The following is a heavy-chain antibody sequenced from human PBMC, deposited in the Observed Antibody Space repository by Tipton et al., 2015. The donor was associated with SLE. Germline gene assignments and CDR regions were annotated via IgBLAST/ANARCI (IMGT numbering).Heavy chain of an antibody. CDR3: AKSGGSGYNF. Sequence: TLSLTCTVSGGSISSSSYYWGWIRQPPGQGLEWIGFVSYSGNTHYNPSLQSRLTISVDRSKNQFSLNLRSVTAADTAVYFCAKSGGSGYNFWGQGILVTVSS. V-gene: IGHV4-61*05. CDR2: VSYSGNT. D-gene: IGHD5-12*01. CDR1: GGSISSSSYY. J-gene: IGHJ4*02.